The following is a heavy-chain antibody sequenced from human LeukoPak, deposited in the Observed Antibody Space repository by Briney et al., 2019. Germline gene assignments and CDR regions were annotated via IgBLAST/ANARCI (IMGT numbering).Heavy chain of an antibody. V-gene: IGHV3-30*01. J-gene: IGHJ4*02. D-gene: IGHD3-10*01. CDR2: ISYDGGIT. CDR1: GFTFSSYA. Sequence: GGSLRLSCAASGFTFSSYAMYWVRQAPGKGPEWLAVISYDGGITHYADSVKDRFTISRDNSKNTLFLQLNSLRGDDTAVYYCARDATYYYDGGSSGPHYFDYWGQGTLVTVSS. CDR3: ARDATYYYDGGSSGPHYFDY.